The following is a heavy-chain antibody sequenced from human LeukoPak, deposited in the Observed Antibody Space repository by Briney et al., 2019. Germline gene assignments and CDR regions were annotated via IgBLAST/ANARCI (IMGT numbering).Heavy chain of an antibody. J-gene: IGHJ3*02. CDR1: GFTFSSYG. CDR2: IRYDGSNK. Sequence: GGSLRLSCAASGFTFSSYGMHWVRQAPGKGLEWLTFIRYDGSNKYYADSVKGRFTISRDNSKNTLYLQINSLRAEDTAVYYCTKDLLPPRAFDIWGQGTMVTVPS. CDR3: TKDLLPPRAFDI. V-gene: IGHV3-30*02.